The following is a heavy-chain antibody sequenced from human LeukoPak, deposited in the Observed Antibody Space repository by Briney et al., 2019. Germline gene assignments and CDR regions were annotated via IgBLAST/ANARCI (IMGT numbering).Heavy chain of an antibody. CDR3: AREARGYCSSTSCYNVDY. D-gene: IGHD2-2*02. J-gene: IGHJ4*02. Sequence: SETLPLTCTVSGGSISSSSYYWGWIRQPPGKGLEWIGSIYYSGSTYYNPSLKSRVTISVDTSKNQFSLKLSSVTAADTAVYYCAREARGYCSSTSCYNVDYWGQGTLVTVSS. V-gene: IGHV4-39*02. CDR2: IYYSGST. CDR1: GGSISSSSYY.